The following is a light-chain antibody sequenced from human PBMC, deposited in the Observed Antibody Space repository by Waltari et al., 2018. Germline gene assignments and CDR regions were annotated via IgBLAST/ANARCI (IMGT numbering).Light chain of an antibody. V-gene: IGKV3-15*01. Sequence: EILMTQSPVSLSVSPGERATLPCRASQSIISNLAWYQQKPGQALRLLIYDASTRAPSTPARFRGSGSGTEFTLTISSLQSEDYAVYYCQQYNHWPPITFGQGTRLEIK. CDR1: QSIISN. J-gene: IGKJ5*01. CDR2: DAS. CDR3: QQYNHWPPIT.